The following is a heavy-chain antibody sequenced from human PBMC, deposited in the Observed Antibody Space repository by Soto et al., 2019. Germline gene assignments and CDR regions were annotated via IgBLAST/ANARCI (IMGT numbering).Heavy chain of an antibody. Sequence: GGSLRLSCAASGFTFSSYAMHWVRQAPGKGLEWVAVISYDGSNKYYADSVKGRFTISRDNSKNTLYLQMNSLRAEDTAVYYCARDGAARYYYYYYGMDVWGQGTTVTVYS. D-gene: IGHD6-6*01. J-gene: IGHJ6*02. CDR3: ARDGAARYYYYYYGMDV. CDR1: GFTFSSYA. CDR2: ISYDGSNK. V-gene: IGHV3-30-3*01.